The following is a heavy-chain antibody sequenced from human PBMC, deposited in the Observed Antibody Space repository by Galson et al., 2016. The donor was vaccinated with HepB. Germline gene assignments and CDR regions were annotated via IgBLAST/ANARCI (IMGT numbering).Heavy chain of an antibody. Sequence: SLRLSCAASGFTFSSHSMNWVCQAPGKGLEWVSSISSGSSYIYYGDSVKGRFTISRDNAKNSLYLQMNSLRAEDTAVYYCAGDILTGNDYWGQGTLVTVSS. V-gene: IGHV3-21*01. CDR2: ISSGSSYI. CDR3: AGDILTGNDY. J-gene: IGHJ4*02. D-gene: IGHD3-9*01. CDR1: GFTFSSHS.